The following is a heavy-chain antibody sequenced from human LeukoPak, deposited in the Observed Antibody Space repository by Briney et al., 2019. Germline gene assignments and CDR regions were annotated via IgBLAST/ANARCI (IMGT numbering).Heavy chain of an antibody. V-gene: IGHV4-39*01. CDR1: GGSISSSSYY. J-gene: IGHJ5*02. CDR3: ARAMITFGGVRNNWFDP. D-gene: IGHD3-16*01. CDR2: IYYSGST. Sequence: SETLSLTCTVSGGSISSSSYYWGWIRQPPGKGLEWIGSIYYSGSTYYNPSLKSRVTISVDTSKNQFSLKLSSVTAADTAVYYCARAMITFGGVRNNWFDPWGQGTLVTVSS.